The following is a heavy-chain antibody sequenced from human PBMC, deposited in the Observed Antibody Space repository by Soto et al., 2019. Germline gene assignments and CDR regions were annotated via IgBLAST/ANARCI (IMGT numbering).Heavy chain of an antibody. CDR1: GDSISISSYY. V-gene: IGHV4-39*01. Sequence: QLQLQESGPGLVKPSETLSLTCSVSGDSISISSYYWGWVRQPPGKGLEWIGSIHYSGSTHYNPSLPSRVTISGDASKKQFSLKLGSVTAADTAMYYCASTKDETLYFDYWGQGNLVTVSS. J-gene: IGHJ4*02. CDR3: ASTKDETLYFDY. D-gene: IGHD2-15*01. CDR2: IHYSGST.